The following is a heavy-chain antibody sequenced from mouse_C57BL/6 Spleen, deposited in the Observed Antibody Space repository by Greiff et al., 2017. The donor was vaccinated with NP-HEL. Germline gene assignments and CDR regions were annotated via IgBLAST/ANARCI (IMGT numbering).Heavy chain of an antibody. CDR2: IYPGDGDT. CDR3: ARSGGHSNWAMDY. Sequence: QVHVKQSGAELVKPGASVKISCKASGYAFSSYWMNWVKQRPGKGLEWIGQIYPGDGDTNYNGKFKGKATLTADKSSSTAYMQLSSLTSEDSAVYFCARSGGHSNWAMDYWGQGTSVTVSS. J-gene: IGHJ4*01. CDR1: GYAFSSYW. D-gene: IGHD2-5*01. V-gene: IGHV1-80*01.